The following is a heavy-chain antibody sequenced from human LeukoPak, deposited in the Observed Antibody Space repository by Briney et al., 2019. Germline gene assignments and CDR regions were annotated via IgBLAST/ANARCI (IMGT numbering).Heavy chain of an antibody. CDR2: MNPNSGNT. CDR3: ARGYCSSTSCYGSKPLDY. J-gene: IGHJ4*02. V-gene: IGHV1-8*01. Sequence: GASVKVSCKASGYTFTSYDINWVRQATGQGLEWMGWMNPNSGNTGYAQKFQGRVTMTRNTSISTAYMELSSLRSEDTAVYYCARGYCSSTSCYGSKPLDYWGPGNPGHRLL. D-gene: IGHD2-2*01. CDR1: GYTFTSYD.